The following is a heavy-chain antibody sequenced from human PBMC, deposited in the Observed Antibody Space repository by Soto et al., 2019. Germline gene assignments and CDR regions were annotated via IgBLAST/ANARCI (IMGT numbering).Heavy chain of an antibody. CDR3: AKEQSSGFYRVVDY. V-gene: IGHV3-30*18. CDR1: GFTLSCCG. Sequence: QVQVVESGGGVVQPGRSLRLSCAASGFTLSCCGMHWVRQAPGKGLEWVGVITYDGSEIHYGDSVKGQFTISRDSSENTVYLQMNSLRVEDSAVYYCAKEQSSGFYRVVDYWGQGTLVTVSP. D-gene: IGHD6-19*01. J-gene: IGHJ4*02. CDR2: ITYDGSEI.